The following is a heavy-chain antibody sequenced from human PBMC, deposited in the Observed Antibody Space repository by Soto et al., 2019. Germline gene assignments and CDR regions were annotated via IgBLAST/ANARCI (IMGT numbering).Heavy chain of an antibody. V-gene: IGHV3-66*01. D-gene: IGHD4-4*01. CDR2: IYSGGST. CDR3: AREHSNALDY. CDR1: RFTVSSNY. Sequence: EVQLVESGGGLVQPGGSLRLSCASSRFTVSSNYMSWVRQAPGKGLEWVSVIYSGGSTYYADSVKGRFTISRDNSKNTLYLPMNSLRAVDTAVYYCAREHSNALDYWGQGTLVNVSS. J-gene: IGHJ4*02.